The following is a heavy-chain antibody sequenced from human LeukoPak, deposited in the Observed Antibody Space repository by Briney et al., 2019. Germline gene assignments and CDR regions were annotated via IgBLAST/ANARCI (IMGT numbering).Heavy chain of an antibody. J-gene: IGHJ4*02. V-gene: IGHV4-4*07. CDR2: IYTSGST. CDR3: ARMVTAGLYYFDS. Sequence: PSETLSLTCTVSGGSISSYYWTWIRLPAGKGLEWIGRIYTSGSTNYNPSLKSRVTMSLDTSKNQFSLKLSSVTAADTAVYFCARMVTAGLYYFDSWGQGTLVTVSS. D-gene: IGHD4-23*01. CDR1: GGSISSYY.